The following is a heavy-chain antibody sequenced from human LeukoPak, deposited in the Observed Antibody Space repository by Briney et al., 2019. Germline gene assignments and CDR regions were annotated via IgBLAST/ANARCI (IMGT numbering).Heavy chain of an antibody. V-gene: IGHV3-30*03. CDR1: KFSFSNFA. CDR2: ISYDGSKK. CDR3: AREKYSSGWYFGY. Sequence: GGSLRLSCAASKFSFSNFAMHWVRQAPGKGLEWVTFISYDGSKKYYADSVKGRFTITRDNSKNTMDLQMNSLRAEDTAVYYCAREKYSSGWYFGYWGQGTLVTVSS. D-gene: IGHD6-19*01. J-gene: IGHJ4*02.